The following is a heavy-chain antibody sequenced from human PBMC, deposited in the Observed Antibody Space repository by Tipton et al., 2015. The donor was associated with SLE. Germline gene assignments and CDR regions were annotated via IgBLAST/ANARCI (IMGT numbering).Heavy chain of an antibody. J-gene: IGHJ6*02. V-gene: IGHV4-39*07. CDR1: GGSISSYY. CDR2: IYYSGST. Sequence: LRLSCTVSGGSISSYYWSWIRQPPGKGLEWIGSIYYSGSTYYNPSLKSRVTISVDTSKNQFSLKLSSVTAADTAVYYCATHGAWGYYYYYGMDVWGQGTTVTVSS. CDR3: ATHGAWGYYYYYGMDV. D-gene: IGHD1-26*01.